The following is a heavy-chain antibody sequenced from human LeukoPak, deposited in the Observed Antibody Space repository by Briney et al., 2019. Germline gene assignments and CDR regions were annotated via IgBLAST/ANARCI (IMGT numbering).Heavy chain of an antibody. V-gene: IGHV1-46*02. Sequence: ASVKVSCKASGYAFNTNYIHWVRQAPGQGLEWIGVINPSGDGTSYPQKFQGRVTLARDTSTSTIYMELSSLRSEDTAIYYCAKETPNTGWFDPWGQGTLVTVSS. J-gene: IGHJ5*02. CDR2: INPSGDGT. D-gene: IGHD1-14*01. CDR1: GYAFNTNY. CDR3: AKETPNTGWFDP.